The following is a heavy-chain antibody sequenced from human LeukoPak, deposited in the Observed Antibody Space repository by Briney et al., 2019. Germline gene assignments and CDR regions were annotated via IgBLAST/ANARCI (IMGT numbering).Heavy chain of an antibody. CDR2: INPNSGGT. Sequence: ASVKVSCKASGYTFTGYYMHWVRQAPGQGLEWMGWINPNSGGTNYAQKFQGRVTMTRDTSISTAYMELSRLRSDDTAVYYCARGVLKSGTKYAFDIWGQGTMVTVSS. CDR3: ARGVLKSGTKYAFDI. D-gene: IGHD1-1*01. CDR1: GYTFTGYY. V-gene: IGHV1-2*02. J-gene: IGHJ3*02.